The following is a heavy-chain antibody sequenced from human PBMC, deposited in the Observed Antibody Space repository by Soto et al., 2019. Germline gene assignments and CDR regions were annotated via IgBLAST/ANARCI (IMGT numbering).Heavy chain of an antibody. V-gene: IGHV1-69*13. J-gene: IGHJ6*02. D-gene: IGHD3-10*01. CDR2: IIPIFGTA. Sequence: GASVEVSCKASGGTFSSYAISWVRQAPGQGLEWMGGIIPIFGTANYAQKFQGRVTITADESTSTAYMELSGLRSEDTAVYYCARGLVTMVRGVYALPYGMDVWGQGTTVTVSS. CDR3: ARGLVTMVRGVYALPYGMDV. CDR1: GGTFSSYA.